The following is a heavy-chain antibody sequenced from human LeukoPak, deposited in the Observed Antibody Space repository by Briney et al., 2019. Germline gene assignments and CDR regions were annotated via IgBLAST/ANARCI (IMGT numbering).Heavy chain of an antibody. CDR1: GGSISSYY. J-gene: IGHJ4*02. CDR3: ARDVPYKHYYDSSGYHSLARYYFDY. CDR2: IYTSGST. Sequence: PSETLSLTCTVSGGSISSYYWSWIRQPAGKGLEWIGRIYTSGSTNYNPSLKSRVTISVDTSKNQFSLKLSSVTAADTAVYYCARDVPYKHYYDSSGYHSLARYYFDYWGQGTLVTVSS. V-gene: IGHV4-4*07. D-gene: IGHD3-22*01.